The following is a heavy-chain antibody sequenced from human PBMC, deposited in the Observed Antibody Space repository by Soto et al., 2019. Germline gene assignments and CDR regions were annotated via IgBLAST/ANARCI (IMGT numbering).Heavy chain of an antibody. CDR3: ARVGGTVTSDY. CDR2: IYFDGSNK. D-gene: IGHD4-17*01. J-gene: IGHJ4*02. CDR1: GFSFSTYG. V-gene: IGHV3-33*01. Sequence: QVQLVESGGGVVQPGRSLRLSCAASGFSFSTYGMHWVRQAPGKGLEWLALIYFDGSNKYYADSVKARFTISRDNSQNTRYLQMSSLRAEDKAVYYCARVGGTVTSDYWGQVTLVTVSS.